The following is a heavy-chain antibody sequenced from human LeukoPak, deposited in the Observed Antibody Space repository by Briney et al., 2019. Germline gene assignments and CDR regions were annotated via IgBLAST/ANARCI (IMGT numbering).Heavy chain of an antibody. CDR1: GGTFISYA. CDR2: IIPIFGTA. J-gene: IGHJ5*02. Sequence: SVKVSCKASGGTFISYAISWVRQAPGQGLEWMGGIIPIFGTANYAQKFQGRVTITADESTSTAYIELSSLRSEDTAVYYCARGLRKSTSQPFDPWGQGTLVTVSS. D-gene: IGHD2-2*01. CDR3: ARGLRKSTSQPFDP. V-gene: IGHV1-69*01.